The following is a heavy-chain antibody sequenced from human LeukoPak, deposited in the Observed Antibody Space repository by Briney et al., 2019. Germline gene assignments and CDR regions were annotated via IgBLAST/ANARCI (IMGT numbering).Heavy chain of an antibody. CDR2: ISGSGGST. Sequence: TGGSLRLSCAASGFTFSSYAMSWVRQAPGKGLEWVSAISGSGGSTYYADSVKGRFTISRDNSKNTLYLQMNSLRAEDTAVYYCAKDHLLRYFDWFTESGFDYWGQGTLVTVSS. CDR1: GFTFSSYA. V-gene: IGHV3-23*01. J-gene: IGHJ4*02. D-gene: IGHD3-9*01. CDR3: AKDHLLRYFDWFTESGFDY.